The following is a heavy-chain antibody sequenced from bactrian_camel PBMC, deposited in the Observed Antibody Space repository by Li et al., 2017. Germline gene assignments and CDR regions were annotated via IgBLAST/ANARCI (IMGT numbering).Heavy chain of an antibody. Sequence: LVESGGGSVQAGGTLSVSCTTSGFSVGVSEMGWYRQAPGKGLEWVSRINPGGRNTNYADSVKGRFTISRDNAKSTVDLQMNSLKPEDSAVYYCVSSSPPGGSWLLGPNSWGQGTQVTVS. CDR2: INPGGRNT. D-gene: IGHD2*01. J-gene: IGHJ6*01. CDR3: VSSSPPGGSWLLGPNS. CDR1: GFSVGVSE. V-gene: IGHV3S40*01.